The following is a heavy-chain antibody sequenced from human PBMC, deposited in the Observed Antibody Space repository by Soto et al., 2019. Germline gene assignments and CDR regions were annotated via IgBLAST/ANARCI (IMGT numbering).Heavy chain of an antibody. Sequence: SETLSLTCAVSGYSISSGYYWGWIRQPPGKGLEWIGSISHSGSTYYNPSLKSRVTISVDTSKKQFSLKLTSVTAADTAVYYCARLREWGDSSGHFDLWGQGTLVTVSS. CDR2: ISHSGST. J-gene: IGHJ4*02. CDR3: ARLREWGDSSGHFDL. D-gene: IGHD3-16*01. V-gene: IGHV4-38-2*01. CDR1: GYSISSGYY.